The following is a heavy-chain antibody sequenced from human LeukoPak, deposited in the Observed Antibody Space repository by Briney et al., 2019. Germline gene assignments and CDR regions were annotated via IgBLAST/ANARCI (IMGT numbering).Heavy chain of an antibody. V-gene: IGHV5-51*01. J-gene: IGHJ3*02. Sequence: GEFLKISCKAPGYSFTSYWIGWVRQMPGKGLEWMGIIYPGDADTRYRPSFQGQVTISADRSIRTAFMQWHSLQASDTAMYYCATPIGAAGAYDIWGQGTMVIVSS. CDR1: GYSFTSYW. CDR3: ATPIGAAGAYDI. D-gene: IGHD1-26*01. CDR2: IYPGDADT.